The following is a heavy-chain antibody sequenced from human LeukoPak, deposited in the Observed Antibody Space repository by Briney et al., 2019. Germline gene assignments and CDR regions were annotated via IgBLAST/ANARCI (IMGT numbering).Heavy chain of an antibody. Sequence: SETLSLTCTVSGGSISSYYWSWIRQPAGKGLEWIGRIYTSGSTNYNPSLKSRVTMSVDTSKNQFSLKLSSVTAADTAVYYRARPTVAGTTVDYWGQGTLVTVSS. CDR2: IYTSGST. V-gene: IGHV4-4*07. D-gene: IGHD6-19*01. J-gene: IGHJ4*02. CDR3: ARPTVAGTTVDY. CDR1: GGSISSYY.